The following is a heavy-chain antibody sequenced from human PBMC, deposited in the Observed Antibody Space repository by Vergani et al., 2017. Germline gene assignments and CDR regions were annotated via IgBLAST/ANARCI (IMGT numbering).Heavy chain of an antibody. J-gene: IGHJ4*02. Sequence: QVQLQESGPGLVKPSQTLSLTCTVSGGSISSYYWSWIRQPPGKGLEWIGYIYYSGSTNYNPSLKSRVTISVDTSKNQFSLKLSSVTAADTAVYYCATIGYRRWGYYFDYWGQGILVTVSS. CDR3: ATIGYRRWGYYFDY. D-gene: IGHD2-2*02. CDR2: IYYSGST. CDR1: GGSISSYY. V-gene: IGHV4-59*01.